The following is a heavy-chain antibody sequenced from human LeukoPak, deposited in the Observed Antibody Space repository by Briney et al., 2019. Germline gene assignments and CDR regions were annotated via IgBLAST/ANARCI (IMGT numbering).Heavy chain of an antibody. CDR2: IIRNGTRT. CDR3: VRDSFYTGYDRGFGY. V-gene: IGHV3-64*02. J-gene: IGHJ4*02. CDR1: GFTFSDHA. Sequence: GGSLRLSCATSGFTFSDHALHWGRQALGKGLQYVSAIIRNGTRTFYTDSVKDRFTISRDSSTKTLYLQMGSLRVEDMGVYYCVRDSFYTGYDRGFGYWGQGTLVTVSS. D-gene: IGHD5-12*01.